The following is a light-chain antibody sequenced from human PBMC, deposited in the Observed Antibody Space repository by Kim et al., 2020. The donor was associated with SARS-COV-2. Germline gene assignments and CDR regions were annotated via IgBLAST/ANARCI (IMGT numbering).Light chain of an antibody. CDR1: QSVSSN. V-gene: IGKV3-15*01. CDR3: QQYSSWPLT. Sequence: EIVMTQSPATLSVSPGERATLSCRASQSVSSNLAWYQQKPGQAPRLLIYGASTRATGIPARFSGSGSGTEFTLNISSLQSEDFAVYSCQQYSSWPLTFGGGTKLVI. J-gene: IGKJ4*01. CDR2: GAS.